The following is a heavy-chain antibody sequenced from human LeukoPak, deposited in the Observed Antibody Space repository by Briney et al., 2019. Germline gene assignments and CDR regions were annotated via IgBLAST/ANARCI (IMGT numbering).Heavy chain of an antibody. Sequence: ASVKVSCKASGYTFTSYAMNWVRQAPGQGLEWMGWINTNTGNPTYAQGFTGRFVFSLDTSVSTAYLQISSLKAEDTAVYYCAREVAMVRGNAFDIWGQGTMVTVSS. J-gene: IGHJ3*02. CDR2: INTNTGNP. CDR1: GYTFTSYA. V-gene: IGHV7-4-1*02. CDR3: AREVAMVRGNAFDI. D-gene: IGHD3-10*01.